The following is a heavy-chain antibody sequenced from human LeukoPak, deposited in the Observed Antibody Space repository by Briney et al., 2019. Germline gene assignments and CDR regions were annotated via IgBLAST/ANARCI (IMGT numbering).Heavy chain of an antibody. CDR1: GGSISSYY. CDR3: ASTYDFWSGYYTETDYFDY. J-gene: IGHJ4*02. Sequence: PSETLSLTCTVSGGSISSYYWSWIRQPPGKGLEWIGYIYYSGSTNYNPSLKSRVTISVDTSKNQFSLKLSSVTAADTAVYYCASTYDFWSGYYTETDYFDYWGQGTLVTVSS. CDR2: IYYSGST. D-gene: IGHD3-3*01. V-gene: IGHV4-59*08.